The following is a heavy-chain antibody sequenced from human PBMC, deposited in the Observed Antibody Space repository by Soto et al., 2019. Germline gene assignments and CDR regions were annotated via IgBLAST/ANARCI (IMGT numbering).Heavy chain of an antibody. CDR2: TDYSGNT. CDR3: ARAVGDPLYYLDY. CDR1: SDSISSYY. V-gene: IGHV4-59*08. J-gene: IGHJ4*02. Sequence: QVQLQESGPGLVRPSDTLSLTCTVSSDSISSYYWIWIRQSPGKGLEWIGYTDYSGNTNYNPSLKSRVTISGDTSKNQFSLRLSSVTAADTAVYYCARAVGDPLYYLDYWGQGTLVTVSS. D-gene: IGHD6-19*01.